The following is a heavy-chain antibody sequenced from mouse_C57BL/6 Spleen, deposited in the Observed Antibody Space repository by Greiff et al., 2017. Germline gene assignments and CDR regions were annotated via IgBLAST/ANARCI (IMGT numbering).Heavy chain of an antibody. CDR2: IDPRDGST. CDR1: GYTFTSYD. V-gene: IGHV1-85*01. Sequence: VKLVESGPELVKPGASVKLSCKASGYTFTSYDINWVQQRPGQGLEWIGWIDPRDGSTKYNEKFKGKAPLTVDTSSSTAYMELHSLTSEDSAVYFCARSYDGYYDYWGQCTTLTVSS. D-gene: IGHD2-3*01. CDR3: ARSYDGYYDY. J-gene: IGHJ2*01.